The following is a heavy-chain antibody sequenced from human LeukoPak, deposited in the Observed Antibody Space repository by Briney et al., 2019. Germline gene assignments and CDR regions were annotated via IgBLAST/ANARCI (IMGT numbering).Heavy chain of an antibody. D-gene: IGHD3-16*01. Sequence: GGSLRLSCAASGFTFSSYSMNWVRQAPGKGLEWVSSISSSSSYIFYGDSLKGRFTISRDSAKNSLYLQMNSLRAEDTALYYCARDKYDSTGNGYMDVWGKGTTVTVSS. CDR1: GFTFSSYS. CDR3: ARDKYDSTGNGYMDV. CDR2: ISSSSSYI. J-gene: IGHJ6*03. V-gene: IGHV3-21*01.